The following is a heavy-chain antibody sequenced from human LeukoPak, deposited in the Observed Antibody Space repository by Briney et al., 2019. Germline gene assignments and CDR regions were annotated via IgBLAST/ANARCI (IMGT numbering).Heavy chain of an antibody. CDR2: IYYSGST. V-gene: IGHV4-39*07. J-gene: IGHJ4*02. Sequence: PSETLSLTCTVSGGSISSSSYYWGWIRQPPGKGLEWIGSIYYSGSTYYNPSLKSRVTISVDTSKNQFSLKLSSVTAADTAVYYCARGHYYDGFYWGQGTLVTVSS. CDR1: GGSISSSSYY. CDR3: ARGHYYDGFY. D-gene: IGHD3-22*01.